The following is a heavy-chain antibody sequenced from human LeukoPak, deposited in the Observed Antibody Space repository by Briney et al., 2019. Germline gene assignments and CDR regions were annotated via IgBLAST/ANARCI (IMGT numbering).Heavy chain of an antibody. CDR2: ISTYNGNT. Sequence: ASVKVSCKASGYTFTSYGISWVRQAPGQGLEWMGWISTYNGNTNYAQKLQGRVTMTTDTSTSTAYMELRSLRSDDTAVYYCARRYSSSSYYYYTDVWGKGTTVTVSS. CDR1: GYTFTSYG. J-gene: IGHJ6*03. V-gene: IGHV1-18*01. D-gene: IGHD6-6*01. CDR3: ARRYSSSSYYYYTDV.